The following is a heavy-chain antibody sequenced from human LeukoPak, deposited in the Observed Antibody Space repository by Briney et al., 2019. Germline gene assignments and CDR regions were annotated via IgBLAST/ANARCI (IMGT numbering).Heavy chain of an antibody. D-gene: IGHD3-22*01. CDR1: GYTFRSFS. CDR3: ARLRRNSDSSGYYYYYDY. J-gene: IGHJ4*02. Sequence: GGSLRLSCAASGYTFRSFSINWVRQAPGKGLAWVSSISVRSNYIYYADSVRGRFSSSRDDARNSLYLQMDSLRGDDTAVCYCARLRRNSDSSGYYYYYDYWGQGTLVTVSS. CDR2: ISVRSNYI. V-gene: IGHV3-21*01.